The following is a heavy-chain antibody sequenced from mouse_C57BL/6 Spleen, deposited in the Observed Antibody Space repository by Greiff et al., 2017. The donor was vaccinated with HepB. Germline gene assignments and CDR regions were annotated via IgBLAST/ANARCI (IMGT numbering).Heavy chain of an antibody. D-gene: IGHD1-1*01. CDR2: IYPRSGNT. CDR1: GYTFTSYG. CDR3: ARCLYYGSSFDY. J-gene: IGHJ2*01. Sequence: VQRVESGAELARPGASVKLSCKASGYTFTSYGISWVKQRTGQGLEWIGEIYPRSGNTYYNEKFKGKATLTADKSSSTAYMELRSLTSEDSAVYFCARCLYYGSSFDYWGQGTTLTVSS. V-gene: IGHV1-81*01.